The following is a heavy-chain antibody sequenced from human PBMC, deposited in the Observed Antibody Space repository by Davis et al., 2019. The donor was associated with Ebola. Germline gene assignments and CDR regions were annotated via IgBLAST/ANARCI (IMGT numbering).Heavy chain of an antibody. J-gene: IGHJ6*03. V-gene: IGHV4-34*01. D-gene: IGHD3-16*01. CDR3: ARGVMGYYYMDV. CDR1: GGSFSGYY. Sequence: SETLSLTCAVYGGSFSGYYWSWIRQPPGKGLEWIGEINHTGSTNYNPSLRSRVTISVDTSKNQFSLKLSSVTAADTAVYYCARGVMGYYYMDVWGKGTTVTVSS. CDR2: INHTGST.